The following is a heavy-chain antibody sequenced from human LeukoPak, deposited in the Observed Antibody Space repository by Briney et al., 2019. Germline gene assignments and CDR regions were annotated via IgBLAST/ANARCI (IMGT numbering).Heavy chain of an antibody. Sequence: SETLSLTCAVYGGSFSGYYWSWIRQPPGKGLEWIGEINHSGSTNYNPSLKSRVTISVDTSKNQFSLKLSSVTAADTAVYYCARGNGSYSFFDYWGQGTLVTVSS. CDR3: ARGNGSYSFFDY. CDR2: INHSGST. D-gene: IGHD1-26*01. J-gene: IGHJ4*02. CDR1: GGSFSGYY. V-gene: IGHV4-34*01.